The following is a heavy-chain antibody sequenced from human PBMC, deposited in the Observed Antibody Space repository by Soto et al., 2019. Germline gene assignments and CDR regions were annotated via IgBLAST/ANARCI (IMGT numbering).Heavy chain of an antibody. J-gene: IGHJ5*02. V-gene: IGHV3-21*01. D-gene: IGHD2-15*01. CDR2: ISSSSSYI. CDR3: AILGKMDWFDP. CDR1: GFTFSSYS. Sequence: GGSLRLSCAASGFTFSSYSMNSVRQAPGKGLEWVSSISSSSSYIYYADSVKGRFTISRDNAKNSLYLQMNSLRAEDTAVYYCAILGKMDWFDPWGQGTLVTVSS.